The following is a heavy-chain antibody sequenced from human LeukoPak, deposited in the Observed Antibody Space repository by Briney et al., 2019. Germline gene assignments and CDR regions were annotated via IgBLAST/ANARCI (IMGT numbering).Heavy chain of an antibody. D-gene: IGHD6-19*01. V-gene: IGHV4-61*08. J-gene: IGHJ4*02. CDR2: IYYSGST. CDR1: GASISGSGYY. CDR3: ARGDSSGWYPEDVYYFDY. Sequence: SETLSLTCAVSGASISGSGYYWSWIRQPPGTGLEWIGYIYYSGSTNYNPSLKSRVTISVDTSKNQFSLKLSSVTAADTAVYYCARGDSSGWYPEDVYYFDYWGQGTLVTVSS.